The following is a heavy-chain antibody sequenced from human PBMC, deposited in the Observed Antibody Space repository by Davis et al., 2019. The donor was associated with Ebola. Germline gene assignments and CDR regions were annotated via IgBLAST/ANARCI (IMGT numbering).Heavy chain of an antibody. CDR2: IKSRSDGGAI. Sequence: GGSLRLSCAASGFTFSSYAMSWVREAPGRGLEWVGRIKSRSDGGAIDYAAPVKGRFTISRDDSRDTVYLQMNSLKVEDTAVYYCARAHDILTGQPGPYWGQGTLVTVSS. V-gene: IGHV3-15*01. CDR3: ARAHDILTGQPGPY. D-gene: IGHD3-9*01. CDR1: GFTFSSYA. J-gene: IGHJ4*02.